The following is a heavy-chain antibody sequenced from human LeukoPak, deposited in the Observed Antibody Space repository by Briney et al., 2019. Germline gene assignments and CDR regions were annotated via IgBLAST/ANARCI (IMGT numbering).Heavy chain of an antibody. Sequence: GASVKVSCKVSGYTLTELPMHWVRQAPGKGLEWMGGFDPEDGERFYARKFQGRVTMTEDTSTDTAYMELSSLRSEDTAVYYCATPTFFGVVISAFHIWGQGTKVTVSS. CDR2: FDPEDGER. CDR1: GYTLTELP. D-gene: IGHD3-3*01. J-gene: IGHJ3*02. V-gene: IGHV1-24*01. CDR3: ATPTFFGVVISAFHI.